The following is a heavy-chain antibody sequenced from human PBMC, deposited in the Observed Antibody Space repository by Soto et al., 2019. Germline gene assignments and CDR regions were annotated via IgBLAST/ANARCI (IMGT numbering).Heavy chain of an antibody. CDR2: ISSSSSYI. CDR1: GFTFSSYS. V-gene: IGHV3-21*01. D-gene: IGHD3-22*01. Sequence: ESGGGLVKPGGSLRLSCAASGFTFSSYSMNWVRQAPGKGLEWVSSISSSSSYIYYADSVKGRFTISRDNAKNSLYLQMNSLRAEDTAVYYCARVQYYDSSGYPPLDYWGQGTLVTVSS. J-gene: IGHJ4*02. CDR3: ARVQYYDSSGYPPLDY.